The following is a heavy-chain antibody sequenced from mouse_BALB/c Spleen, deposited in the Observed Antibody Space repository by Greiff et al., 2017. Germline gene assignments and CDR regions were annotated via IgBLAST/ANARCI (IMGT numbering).Heavy chain of an antibody. J-gene: IGHJ2*01. CDR3: ARVLPYYFDY. CDR2: IRNKANGYTT. V-gene: IGHV7-3*02. Sequence: EVQGVESGGGLVQPGGSLRLSCATSGFTFTDYYMSWVRQPPGKALEWLGFIRNKANGYTTEYSASVKGRFTISRDNSQSILYLQMNTLRAEDSATYYCARVLPYYFDYWGQGTTLTVSS. CDR1: GFTFTDYY.